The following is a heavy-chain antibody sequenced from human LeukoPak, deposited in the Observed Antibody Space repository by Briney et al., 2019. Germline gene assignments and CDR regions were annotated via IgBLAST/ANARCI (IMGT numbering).Heavy chain of an antibody. D-gene: IGHD1-7*01. V-gene: IGHV1-46*01. CDR1: GSTFTRHY. Sequence: ASVKVSCKSSGSTFTRHYLNWVRQAPGPGVEWVGLISPTCTSSWSAQNFQGRVTLTRDMSTSTDYMELSSLRSEDTAVYYCSREYNWNYGNFDYWGQGTLVTVSS. CDR3: SREYNWNYGNFDY. CDR2: ISPTCTSS. J-gene: IGHJ4*02.